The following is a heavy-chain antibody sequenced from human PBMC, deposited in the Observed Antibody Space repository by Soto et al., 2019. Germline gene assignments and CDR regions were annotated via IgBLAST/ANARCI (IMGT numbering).Heavy chain of an antibody. CDR2: IYYSGST. J-gene: IGHJ4*02. CDR3: ARRWGTTFDF. V-gene: IGHV4-31*03. CDR1: GGPISSGGYY. Sequence: SETLSLTCTVSGGPISSGGYYWSWIRQHPGKGLEWIGYIYYSGSTYYKPSLKSRVTISVDTSKNQFSLKLSSVTAADTAVYYCARRWGTTFDFWGQGTLVTVSS. D-gene: IGHD3-16*01.